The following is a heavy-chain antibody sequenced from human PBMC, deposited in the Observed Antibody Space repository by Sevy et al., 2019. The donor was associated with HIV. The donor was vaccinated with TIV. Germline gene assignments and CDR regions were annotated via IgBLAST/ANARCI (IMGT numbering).Heavy chain of an antibody. Sequence: GGSLRLSCAASGFTFSNYWMHWVRQAPGKGLVWVSRVNSDGTSTTYAHSVRGRFTISRDNTKDTLSLQMTSLRVEDTAVYYCVAANSWEDYWGHGTLVTVSS. CDR2: VNSDGTST. CDR3: VAANSWEDY. D-gene: IGHD6-13*01. CDR1: GFTFSNYW. J-gene: IGHJ4*01. V-gene: IGHV3-74*01.